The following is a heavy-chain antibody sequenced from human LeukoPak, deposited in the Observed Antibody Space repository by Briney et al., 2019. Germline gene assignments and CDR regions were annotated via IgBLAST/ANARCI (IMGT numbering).Heavy chain of an antibody. J-gene: IGHJ3*01. D-gene: IGHD3-22*01. CDR1: GGSVRSDSYY. Sequence: KPSETLSLTCTVSGGSVRSDSYYWSRIRQPPGKGLEWIGYVYYSGSTNYNPSLKSRVTISVDTSKNQFSLKLRSVTAADTAVYYCVREAATDYYDSSGYYRQTEVFDAWGQGTMVTVSS. CDR2: VYYSGST. CDR3: VREAATDYYDSSGYYRQTEVFDA. V-gene: IGHV4-61*01.